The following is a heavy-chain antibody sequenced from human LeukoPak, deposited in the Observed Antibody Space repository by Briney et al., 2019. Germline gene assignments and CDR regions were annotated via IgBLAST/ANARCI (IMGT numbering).Heavy chain of an antibody. D-gene: IGHD1-26*01. CDR1: GFTFSSFG. J-gene: IGHJ4*02. CDR3: ARIGSYFDY. Sequence: GGSLRLSCAASGFTFSSFGMHWVRQAPGKGLEWVAFIRSDGSNKYSADSVKGRFTISRDNFENTLYLQMNSLRTEDTAVYYCARIGSYFDYWGQGTLVTVSS. V-gene: IGHV3-30*02. CDR2: IRSDGSNK.